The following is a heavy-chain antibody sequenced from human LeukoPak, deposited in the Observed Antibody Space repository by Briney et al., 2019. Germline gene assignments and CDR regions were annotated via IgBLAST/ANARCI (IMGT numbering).Heavy chain of an antibody. CDR2: INPNSGGT. V-gene: IGHV1-2*02. Sequence: ASVKVSCKASGYTFTGYYMHWVRQAPGQGLEWMGWINPNSGGTNYAQKFQGRVTMTRDTSISTAYMELSRLRSDDTAVYYCARDIWFGELIPDYWGQGTLVTVSS. CDR1: GYTFTGYY. CDR3: ARDIWFGELIPDY. D-gene: IGHD3-10*01. J-gene: IGHJ4*02.